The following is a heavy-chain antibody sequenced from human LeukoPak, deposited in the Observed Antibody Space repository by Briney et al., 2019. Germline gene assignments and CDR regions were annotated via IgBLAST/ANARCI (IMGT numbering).Heavy chain of an antibody. CDR3: AREGRGSAWPLFDY. J-gene: IGHJ4*02. Sequence: SETLSLTCTVSRGSITSYYWNWIRQPAGKGLEWIGRMSINGRTNYNPSLNSRVTMSVDTSKNHFSLKLSSVTAADTAVYYCAREGRGSAWPLFDYWGQGTLVTVSS. CDR2: MSINGRT. D-gene: IGHD6-19*01. V-gene: IGHV4-4*07. CDR1: RGSITSYY.